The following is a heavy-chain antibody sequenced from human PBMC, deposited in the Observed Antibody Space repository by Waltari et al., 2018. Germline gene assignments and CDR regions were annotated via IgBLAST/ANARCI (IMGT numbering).Heavy chain of an antibody. Sequence: QVQLQESGPGLVKPSATLSLTCTVSGGSISSYYWSWIRQPPGKGLEWIGYIYYSGSTNYNPSLKSRVTISVDTSKNQFSLKLSSVTAADTAVYYCARDGGSGSYLDYWGQGTLVTVSS. CDR2: IYYSGST. D-gene: IGHD1-26*01. CDR3: ARDGGSGSYLDY. CDR1: GGSISSYY. J-gene: IGHJ4*02. V-gene: IGHV4-59*01.